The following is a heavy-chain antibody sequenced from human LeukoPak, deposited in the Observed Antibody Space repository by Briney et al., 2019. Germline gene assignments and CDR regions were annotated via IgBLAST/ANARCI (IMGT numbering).Heavy chain of an antibody. V-gene: IGHV1-69*05. D-gene: IGHD2-2*01. Sequence: GSSVTVSCTASGGTFSIYAISWVRQAPGQGLEWMGGIIPIFGTANYAQKFQGRVTMTRDTSISTAYMELSRLRSDDTAVYYCARTSKYQLLGPCGYWGQGTLVTVSS. CDR2: IIPIFGTA. CDR3: ARTSKYQLLGPCGY. CDR1: GGTFSIYA. J-gene: IGHJ4*02.